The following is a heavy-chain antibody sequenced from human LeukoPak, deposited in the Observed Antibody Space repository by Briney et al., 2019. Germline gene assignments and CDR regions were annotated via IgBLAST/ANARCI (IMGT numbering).Heavy chain of an antibody. CDR3: ARDEYCSSPSCYMPPGVAYYYYYMDV. CDR2: INPNSGGT. CDR1: GYTFTGYY. D-gene: IGHD2-2*02. V-gene: IGHV1-2*02. J-gene: IGHJ6*03. Sequence: ASVKVSCKASGYTFTGYYMHLVRQAPGQGLEWMGWINPNSGGTNYAQKFQGRVTMTRDTSISTAYMELSRLRSDDTAVYYCARDEYCSSPSCYMPPGVAYYYYYMDVWGKGTTVTVSS.